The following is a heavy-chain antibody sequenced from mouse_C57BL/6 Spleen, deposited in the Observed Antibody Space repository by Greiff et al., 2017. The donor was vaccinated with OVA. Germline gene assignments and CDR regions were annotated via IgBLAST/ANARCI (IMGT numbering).Heavy chain of an antibody. CDR2: IDPSDSET. D-gene: IGHD1-1*01. Sequence: VQLQQPGAELVRPGSSVKLSCKASGYTFTSYWMHWVKQRPIQGLEWIGNIDPSDSETHYNHKFKDKATLTVDKSSSTAYMQLSSLTSEDSAVYYCARKEDYGSSYWYFDVWGTGTTVTVSS. CDR1: GYTFTSYW. V-gene: IGHV1-52*01. J-gene: IGHJ1*03. CDR3: ARKEDYGSSYWYFDV.